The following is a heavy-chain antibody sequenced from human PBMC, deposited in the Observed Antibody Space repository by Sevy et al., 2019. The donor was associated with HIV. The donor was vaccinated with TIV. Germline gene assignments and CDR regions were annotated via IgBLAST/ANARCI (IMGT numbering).Heavy chain of an antibody. Sequence: SETLSLTCTVYGESFSSYYWSWIRQSPGKGLEWIGEINHRGTTNYHPSLKSRVSISADTSKNQFSLKLTSVTAADTAVYYCAVRRRVVIPGVVRRRDQFFSYGMAVWGQGTTVTVSS. V-gene: IGHV4-34*01. CDR3: AVRRRVVIPGVVRRRDQFFSYGMAV. CDR2: INHRGTT. D-gene: IGHD2-2*01. J-gene: IGHJ6*01. CDR1: GESFSSYY.